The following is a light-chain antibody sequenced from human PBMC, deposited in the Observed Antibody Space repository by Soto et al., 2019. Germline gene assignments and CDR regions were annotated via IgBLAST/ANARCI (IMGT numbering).Light chain of an antibody. J-gene: IGKJ2*01. V-gene: IGKV1-39*01. CDR2: GAS. CDR1: HTIATY. CDR3: QQFYYYPHT. Sequence: IQMTQSPSSLSASVGDGGTLTCRASHTIATYLNWYQQKPGQVPEVLIYGASRLHVGVPSRFTGSGYGTDFTLTIINLQPEDFAIYYCQQFYYYPHTFGQGTKLEVK.